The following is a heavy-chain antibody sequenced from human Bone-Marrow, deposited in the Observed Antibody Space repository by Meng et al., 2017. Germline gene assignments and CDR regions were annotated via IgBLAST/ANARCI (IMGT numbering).Heavy chain of an antibody. V-gene: IGHV3-21*01. D-gene: IGHD6-19*01. Sequence: GESLKISCVASGFSFSTYSMNWVRQAPGKGLEWVSSISRSSSYIHYADSVKCRFTISRDNAKNALYVQMNSLRAEDTAVYYCARVWQWVENSGAFAIWGQGTMVTVSS. CDR2: ISRSSSYI. J-gene: IGHJ3*02. CDR1: GFSFSTYS. CDR3: ARVWQWVENSGAFAI.